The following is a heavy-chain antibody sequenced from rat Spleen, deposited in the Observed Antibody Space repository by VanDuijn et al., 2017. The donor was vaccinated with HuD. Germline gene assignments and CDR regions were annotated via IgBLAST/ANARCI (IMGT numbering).Heavy chain of an antibody. CDR2: IIYDGSRT. CDR3: ATPAPGDY. Sequence: EVQLVESGGGLVQPGRSLKLSCAASGFTFSDYNMAWVRQAPKTGLEWVATIIYDGSRTYYRDSVKGRFPISRDNAKSTLYLQMDSLRSEDTATYYCATPAPGDYWGQGVMVTVSS. V-gene: IGHV5S10*01. J-gene: IGHJ2*01. D-gene: IGHD1-4*01. CDR1: GFTFSDYN.